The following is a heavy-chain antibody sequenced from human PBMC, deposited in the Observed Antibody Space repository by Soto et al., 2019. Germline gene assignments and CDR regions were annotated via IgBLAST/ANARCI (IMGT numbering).Heavy chain of an antibody. D-gene: IGHD3-3*01. V-gene: IGHV4-34*01. CDR3: ARGGRFLEWLLHYYYYMDV. CDR1: GGSFSGYY. J-gene: IGHJ6*03. CDR2: INHSGST. Sequence: PSETLSLTCAVYGGSFSGYYWSWIRQPPGKGLEWIGEINHSGSTNYNPSLKSRVTISVDTSKNQFSLKLSSVTAADTAVYYCARGGRFLEWLLHYYYYMDVWGKGTTVTVSS.